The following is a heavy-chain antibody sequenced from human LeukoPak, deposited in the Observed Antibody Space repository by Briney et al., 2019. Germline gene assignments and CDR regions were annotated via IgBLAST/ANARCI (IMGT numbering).Heavy chain of an antibody. CDR1: GGSISSSNW. CDR3: ATYYESSGYRLDY. D-gene: IGHD3-22*01. V-gene: IGHV4-4*02. CDR2: IYHSGST. J-gene: IGHJ4*02. Sequence: SGTLSLTCAVSGGSISSSNWWTWVRQPPGKGLEWIGEIYHSGSTNYNPSLKSRVTMSVDKSKNQFSLELSSVTAADTAVYYCATYYESSGYRLDYGGQGTLVTVSS.